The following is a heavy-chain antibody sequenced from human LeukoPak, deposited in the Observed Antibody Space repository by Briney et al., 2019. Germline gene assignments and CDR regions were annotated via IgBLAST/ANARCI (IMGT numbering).Heavy chain of an antibody. D-gene: IGHD3-22*01. V-gene: IGHV4-39*07. J-gene: IGHJ3*02. Sequence: SETLSLTCTVSGGSISSSSYYWGWIRQSPGKGLEWIGSIYYSGSTYYNPSLKSRVTISVDTSKNQFSLKLSSVTAADTAVYYCARARDYYDSSGYWGAFDIWGQGTMVTVSS. CDR2: IYYSGST. CDR3: ARARDYYDSSGYWGAFDI. CDR1: GGSISSSSYY.